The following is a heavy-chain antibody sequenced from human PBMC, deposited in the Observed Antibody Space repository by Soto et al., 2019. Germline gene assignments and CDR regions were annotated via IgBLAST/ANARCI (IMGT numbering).Heavy chain of an antibody. CDR2: IYYSGST. Sequence: PSETLSLTCTVSGGSISSGDYYWSWIRQPPGKGLEWIGYIYYSGSTNYNPSLKSRVTISVDTSKNQFSLKLSSVTAADTAVYYCAREGGYSYGYYYYYGMDVWGQGTTVTVSS. CDR3: AREGGYSYGYYYYYGMDV. J-gene: IGHJ6*02. CDR1: GGSISSGDYY. D-gene: IGHD5-18*01. V-gene: IGHV4-61*08.